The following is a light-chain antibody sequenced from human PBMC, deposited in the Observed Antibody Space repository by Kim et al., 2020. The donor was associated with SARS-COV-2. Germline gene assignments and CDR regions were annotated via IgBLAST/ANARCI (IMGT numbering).Light chain of an antibody. CDR3: QSYDNSLSGYI. J-gene: IGLJ7*01. Sequence: RVTISCTGSSSNIGAGYDVHWYQQSPGTAPQLLIFGNSNRPSGVPARFSASKSGTSASLAISGLQAGDQTYYYCQSYDNSLSGYIFGSGTQLTVL. V-gene: IGLV1-40*01. CDR1: SSNIGAGYD. CDR2: GNS.